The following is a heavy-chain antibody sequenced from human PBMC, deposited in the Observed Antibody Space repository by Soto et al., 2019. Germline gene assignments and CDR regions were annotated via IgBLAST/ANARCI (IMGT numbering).Heavy chain of an antibody. CDR3: ARVRSGGSGYFDY. Sequence: EVQLVESGGGLVKPGGSLRLSCAASGFTFSIYTMTWVRQAPGKGLEWVSSISDTSSHIYYSDSVKGRFTVSRDNAKNSLYLQLNSLRAEDTAVYYYARVRSGGSGYFDYWGQGTLVTVSS. J-gene: IGHJ4*02. V-gene: IGHV3-21*01. CDR1: GFTFSIYT. CDR2: ISDTSSHI. D-gene: IGHD2-15*01.